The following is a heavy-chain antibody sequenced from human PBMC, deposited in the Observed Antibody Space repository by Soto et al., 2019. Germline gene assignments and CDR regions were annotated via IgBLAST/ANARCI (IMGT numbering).Heavy chain of an antibody. Sequence: SVKVSCKASGYTFTDYYLHWVRQAPGQGLECMGWINPNNGDTNYAQKFQGRVTMTRDTSISTAYMEVSRLRSDDTAVYYCARSVSFITPRPDYWGQGTLVIVSX. CDR3: ARSVSFITPRPDY. J-gene: IGHJ4*02. CDR1: GYTFTDYY. CDR2: INPNNGDT. V-gene: IGHV1-2*02. D-gene: IGHD6-6*01.